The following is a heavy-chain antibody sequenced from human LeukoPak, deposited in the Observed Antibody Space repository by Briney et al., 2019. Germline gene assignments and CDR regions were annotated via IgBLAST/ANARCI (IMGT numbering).Heavy chain of an antibody. CDR1: GGSITTTNW. V-gene: IGHV4-4*02. CDR2: VHLSGAT. Sequence: ASETLSLTCAVPGGSITTTNWWSWVRQPPGKGLEWIGEVHLSGATNYSPSIESRVSMSIDKSKNHLSLEVTSVTAADTAIYYCTRESGAFSPFGFWGQGTLLSVSS. J-gene: IGHJ4*02. D-gene: IGHD1-26*01. CDR3: TRESGAFSPFGF.